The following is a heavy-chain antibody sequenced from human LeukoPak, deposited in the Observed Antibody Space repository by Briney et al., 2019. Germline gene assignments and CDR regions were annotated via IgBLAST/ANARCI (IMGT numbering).Heavy chain of an antibody. J-gene: IGHJ4*02. CDR1: GFTFSNYA. CDR2: IRPSDGNT. CDR3: AKPWRVGTDMSSDY. Sequence: GGSLRLSCAASGFTFSNYAMSWVRQAPGKGLEWVSTIRPSDGNTDYADSVKGRFTISRDNSKNTLYLQMHTLRAEDTAVYYCAKPWRVGTDMSSDYWGQGTLVTVSS. D-gene: IGHD1-7*01. V-gene: IGHV3-23*01.